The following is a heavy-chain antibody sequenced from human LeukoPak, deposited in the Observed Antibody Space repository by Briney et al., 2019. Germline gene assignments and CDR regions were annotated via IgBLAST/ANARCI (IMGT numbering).Heavy chain of an antibody. Sequence: ASVKVSCKASGYTITGYYMHWVRQAPGQGLEWMGWINPNGGDTNYAQKFQGRVTMTRDTSISTAYMELSRLRSDDTAVYYCARDWGAYYYESGTLSHFDYWGQGTLVTVSS. CDR1: GYTITGYY. CDR3: ARDWGAYYYESGTLSHFDY. CDR2: INPNGGDT. D-gene: IGHD3-10*01. V-gene: IGHV1-2*02. J-gene: IGHJ4*02.